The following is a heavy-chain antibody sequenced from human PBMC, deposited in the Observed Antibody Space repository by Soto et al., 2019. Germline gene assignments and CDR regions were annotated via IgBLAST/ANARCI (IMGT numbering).Heavy chain of an antibody. J-gene: IGHJ3*02. V-gene: IGHV4-59*01. CDR1: GGSINTYY. D-gene: IGHD6-6*01. CDR2: IFYSGST. CDR3: ARGLTEYSSSFEDDGFDI. Sequence: SETLSLTCTVSGGSINTYYWSWIRQPPGKGLEWIGYIFYSGSTNYNPSLQSRVTISKDTSKNQFSLKLTSVTAADTAVYYCARGLTEYSSSFEDDGFDIWGPGTMVTVSS.